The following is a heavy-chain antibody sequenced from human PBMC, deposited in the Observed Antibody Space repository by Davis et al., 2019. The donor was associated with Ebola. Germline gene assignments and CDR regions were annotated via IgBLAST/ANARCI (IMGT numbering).Heavy chain of an antibody. Sequence: GESLKISCAASGFTFSSYAMSWVRQAPGKGLEWVSAISGSGGSTYYADSVKGRFTISRDNSKNTLYLQMNSLRAEDTAVYYCAKDLGTIRWYFDLWGRGTLVTVSS. CDR2: ISGSGGST. CDR1: GFTFSSYA. CDR3: AKDLGTIRWYFDL. J-gene: IGHJ2*01. V-gene: IGHV3-23*01. D-gene: IGHD3-10*01.